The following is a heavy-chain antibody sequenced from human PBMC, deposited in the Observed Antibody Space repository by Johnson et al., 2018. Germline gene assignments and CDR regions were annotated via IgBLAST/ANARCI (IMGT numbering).Heavy chain of an antibody. J-gene: IGHJ3*02. D-gene: IGHD2-2*01. CDR1: GFTLSRYG. CDR2: ITGSSPTI. Sequence: EVQLVESGGGVVQPGGSLRLSCAASGFTLSRYGMNWVRQAPGKGLEWVSHITGSSPTIYYADSVKGRFTASRDNAKNSLYLQMGSLRAEDTAVYYCVGDGYATGRNDAFDTWGQGTMVTVSS. V-gene: IGHV3-48*01. CDR3: VGDGYATGRNDAFDT.